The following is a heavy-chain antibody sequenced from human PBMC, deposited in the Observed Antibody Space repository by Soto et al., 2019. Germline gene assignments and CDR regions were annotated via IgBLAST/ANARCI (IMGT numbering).Heavy chain of an antibody. V-gene: IGHV4-59*01. D-gene: IGHD2-2*01. CDR3: ARDDQYCSSTSCYRTGFDY. CDR2: IYYSGST. Sequence: SETLSLTCTVSGGSISSYYWSWIRQPPGKGLEWIGYIYYSGSTNYNPSLKSRVTISVDTSKNQFSLKLSSVTAADTAVYYCARDDQYCSSTSCYRTGFDYWGQGTLVTVSS. J-gene: IGHJ4*02. CDR1: GGSISSYY.